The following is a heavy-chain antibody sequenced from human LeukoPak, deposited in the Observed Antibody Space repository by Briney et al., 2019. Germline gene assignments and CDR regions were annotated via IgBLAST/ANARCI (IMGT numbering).Heavy chain of an antibody. D-gene: IGHD6-13*01. V-gene: IGHV3-30*02. CDR3: AKEEAAAADYYYYGMDV. CDR1: GFTFSSYG. CDR2: IRYDGNNK. J-gene: IGHJ6*02. Sequence: GGSLRLSCAASGFTFSSYGMHWVRQAPGKGLEWVAFIRYDGNNKYYADSVKGRFTISRDNSKNTLYLQMNSLRAEDTAVYYCAKEEAAAADYYYYGMDVWGQGTTVTVSS.